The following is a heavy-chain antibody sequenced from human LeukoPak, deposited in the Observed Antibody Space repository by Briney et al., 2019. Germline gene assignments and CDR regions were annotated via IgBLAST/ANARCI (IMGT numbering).Heavy chain of an antibody. CDR3: ARVGAVAGTLDV. CDR2: ISSSSSTI. J-gene: IGHJ6*04. Sequence: PGGSLRLSCAASGFTFSSYSMNWVRQAPGKGLEWVSYISSSSSTIYYADSVMGRFTISRDNAKNTLYLQMNGLRAEDTAVYYCARVGAVAGTLDVWGKGTTVTVSS. D-gene: IGHD6-19*01. CDR1: GFTFSSYS. V-gene: IGHV3-48*04.